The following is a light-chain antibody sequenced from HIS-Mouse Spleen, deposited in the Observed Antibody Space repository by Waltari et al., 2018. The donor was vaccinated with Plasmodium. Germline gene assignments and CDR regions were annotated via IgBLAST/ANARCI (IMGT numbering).Light chain of an antibody. J-gene: IGKJ3*01. V-gene: IGKV3-15*01. CDR3: QQYNNWSFT. CDR2: GAS. Sequence: ELVMTQSPATLPVSPAERATLSCRASQSVSSNLAWYQQKPGQAPRLLIYGASTRATGIPARFSGSGSGTEFTLTISSLQSEDFAVYYCQQYNNWSFTFGPGTKVDIK. CDR1: QSVSSN.